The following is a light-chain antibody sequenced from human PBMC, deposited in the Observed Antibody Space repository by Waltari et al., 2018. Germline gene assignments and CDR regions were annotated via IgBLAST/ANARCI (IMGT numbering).Light chain of an antibody. J-gene: IGKJ1*01. CDR1: QSVSRT. Sequence: EIVMTQSPATLSVSPGERATLSCRASQSVSRTLAWYQQKPGKAPKLLIYGASIRATGIPDRFTGSGSGTDFSLTISSLEPEDFAIYFCQHYVRLPATFGQGTKVEIK. CDR3: QHYVRLPAT. V-gene: IGKV3D-15*01. CDR2: GAS.